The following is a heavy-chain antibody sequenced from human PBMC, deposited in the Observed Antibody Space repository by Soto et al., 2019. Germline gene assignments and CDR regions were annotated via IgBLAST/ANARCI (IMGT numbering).Heavy chain of an antibody. CDR1: GFTFGDYA. D-gene: IGHD3-16*01. CDR3: TRASSLDFDF. CDR2: IRRNAYGGTT. Sequence: PGGSLRLACTTSGFTFGDYALSWVRQAPGKGLEWVGFIRRNAYGGTTDYAASVKGRFTISRDDSKNIAYLQMNSLRTEDTALYYCTRASSLDFDFWGQGTLVTVSS. V-gene: IGHV3-49*04. J-gene: IGHJ4*02.